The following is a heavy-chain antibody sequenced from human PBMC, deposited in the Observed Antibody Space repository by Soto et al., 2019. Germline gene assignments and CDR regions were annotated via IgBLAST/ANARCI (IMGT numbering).Heavy chain of an antibody. J-gene: IGHJ3*02. CDR1: GGSISSYY. V-gene: IGHV4-59*08. D-gene: IGHD1-26*01. CDR3: ARLEVGATRPGAFDI. Sequence: SETLSLTCTVSGGSISSYYWSWIRQPPGKGLEWIGYIYYSGSTNYNPSLKSRVTISVDTSKNQFSLKLSSVTAADTAVYYCARLEVGATRPGAFDIWGQGTMVTVSS. CDR2: IYYSGST.